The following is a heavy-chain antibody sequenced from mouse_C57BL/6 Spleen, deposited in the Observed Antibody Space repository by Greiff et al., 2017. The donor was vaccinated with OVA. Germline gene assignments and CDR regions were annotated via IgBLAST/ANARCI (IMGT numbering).Heavy chain of an antibody. CDR3: TASHYYGSSPFAY. V-gene: IGHV6-3*01. Sequence: DVKLVESGGGLVQPGGSMKLSCVASGFTFSNYWMNWVRQSPEKGLEWVAQIRLKSDNYATHYAESVKGRFTISRDDSKSSVYLQMNNLRAEVTGIYYCTASHYYGSSPFAYWGQGTLVTVSA. CDR2: IRLKSDNYAT. J-gene: IGHJ3*01. CDR1: GFTFSNYW. D-gene: IGHD1-1*01.